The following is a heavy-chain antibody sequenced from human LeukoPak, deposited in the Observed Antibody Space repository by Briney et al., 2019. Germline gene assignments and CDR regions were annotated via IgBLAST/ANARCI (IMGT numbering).Heavy chain of an antibody. V-gene: IGHV1-2*02. J-gene: IGHJ5*02. D-gene: IGHD4-23*01. CDR1: GNTFTAYY. CDR2: INPNSGGT. Sequence: GASVKVSCTASGNTFTAYYMHWVRQAPGQGLEWMGWINPNSGGTNYAQRFEGRVTMTRDTSISTAYMELSRLRSDDTAVYYCARAVVPPATWSDPWGQGTLVTVSS. CDR3: ARAVVPPATWSDP.